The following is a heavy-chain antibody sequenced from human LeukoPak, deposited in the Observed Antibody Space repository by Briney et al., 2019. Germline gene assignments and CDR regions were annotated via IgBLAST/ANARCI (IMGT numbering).Heavy chain of an antibody. Sequence: PSETLSLTCTVSGGSISSYYWSWIRQPPGKGLEWIGYIYYSGSTNYNPSLKSRVTISVDTSKNQFSLKLSSVTAADTAVYYCAGGHRDYGGISYNYYYYYYMDVWGKGTTVTVSS. D-gene: IGHD4-23*01. CDR1: GGSISSYY. CDR2: IYYSGST. V-gene: IGHV4-59*01. J-gene: IGHJ6*03. CDR3: AGGHRDYGGISYNYYYYYYMDV.